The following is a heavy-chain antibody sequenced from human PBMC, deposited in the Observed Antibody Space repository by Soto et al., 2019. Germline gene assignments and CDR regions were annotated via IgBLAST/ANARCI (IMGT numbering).Heavy chain of an antibody. CDR2: IYYSGST. D-gene: IGHD2-2*01. J-gene: IGHJ5*02. V-gene: IGHV4-31*03. CDR1: GGSISSGDYY. CDR3: AREKHCSSTRCYWFDP. Sequence: LSLTCTVSGGSISSGDYYWSWIRQHPGKGLEWIGYIYYSGSTYYNPSLKSRLTISIDTSKNQFSLKLSSVTAADTAVYYCAREKHCSSTRCYWFDPWGQGTLVTVSS.